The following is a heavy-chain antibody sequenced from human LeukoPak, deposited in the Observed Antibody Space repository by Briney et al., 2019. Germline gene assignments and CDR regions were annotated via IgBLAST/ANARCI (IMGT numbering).Heavy chain of an antibody. CDR1: GFTFTNYA. Sequence: HPGGSLRLSCVGSGFTFTNYAMHWVRQAPGKGLEWVAVVFYDGTMQYYIDSVKGRFTISRDNSKNTLYLQMNSLRAEDTAVYYCAKSGGKLHYYYMDVWGKGTTVTISS. CDR2: VFYDGTMQ. D-gene: IGHD4-23*01. J-gene: IGHJ6*03. V-gene: IGHV3-30*18. CDR3: AKSGGKLHYYYMDV.